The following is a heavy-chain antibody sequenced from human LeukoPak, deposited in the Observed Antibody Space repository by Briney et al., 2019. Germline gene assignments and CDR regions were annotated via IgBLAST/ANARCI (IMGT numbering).Heavy chain of an antibody. D-gene: IGHD5-18*01. CDR1: GGSISSYY. CDR3: ARGSRYSYGPYYYYYGMDV. Sequence: SETLSLTCTVSGGSISSYYWSWIRQPAGKGLEWIGRIYTSGSTNCNPSLKSRVTMSADTSKNQFSLKLSSVTAADTAVYYCARGSRYSYGPYYYYYGMDVWGQGTTVTVSS. J-gene: IGHJ6*02. CDR2: IYTSGST. V-gene: IGHV4-4*07.